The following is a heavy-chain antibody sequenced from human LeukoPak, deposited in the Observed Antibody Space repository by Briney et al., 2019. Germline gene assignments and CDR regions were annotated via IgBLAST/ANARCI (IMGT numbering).Heavy chain of an antibody. J-gene: IGHJ4*02. CDR2: INHSGST. CDR3: ARGDYYDSSGYRKGFDY. D-gene: IGHD3-22*01. CDR1: GGSFSGYY. Sequence: TSETLSLTCAVYGGSFSGYYWSWIRQPPGKGLEWIGEINHSGSTNYNPSLKSRVTISVDTSKNQFSLKLSSVTAADTAVYYCARGDYYDSSGYRKGFDYWGQGTLVTVSS. V-gene: IGHV4-34*01.